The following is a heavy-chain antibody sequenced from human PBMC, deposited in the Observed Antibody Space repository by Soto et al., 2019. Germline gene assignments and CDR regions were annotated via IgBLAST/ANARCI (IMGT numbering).Heavy chain of an antibody. V-gene: IGHV3-48*02. D-gene: IGHD3-3*01. J-gene: IGHJ4*02. CDR1: GFTFSSYS. Sequence: GGFLRLSCAASGFTFSSYSMNWVRQAPGKGLEWVSYITTASSTTIYADSVKGRFTISRDNAKNSLYLQMNSLRDEDTAVYYCARDNGGHDFWSGNYYSGFDYWGQGALVTVSS. CDR2: ITTASSTT. CDR3: ARDNGGHDFWSGNYYSGFDY.